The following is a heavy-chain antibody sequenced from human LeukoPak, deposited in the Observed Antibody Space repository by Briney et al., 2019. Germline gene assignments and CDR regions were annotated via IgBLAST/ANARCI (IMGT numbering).Heavy chain of an antibody. CDR3: ASPGGATTFYGMDV. D-gene: IGHD1-26*01. CDR1: GGTFSSYA. Sequence: SVKVSCKASGGTFSSYAISWVRQAPGQGLEWMGRIIPILGIANYAQKFQGRVTITADKSTSTAYMELSSLRSGDTAVYYCASPGGATTFYGMDVWGQGTTVTVSS. CDR2: IIPILGIA. V-gene: IGHV1-69*04. J-gene: IGHJ6*02.